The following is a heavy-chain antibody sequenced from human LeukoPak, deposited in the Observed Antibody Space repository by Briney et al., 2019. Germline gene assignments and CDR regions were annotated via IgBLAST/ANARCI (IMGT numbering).Heavy chain of an antibody. CDR3: TSLVGSPTY. J-gene: IGHJ4*02. Sequence: GGSLRLSCAGSGFNFQYAWMTWVRQAPGKGLEWVGRIKSKRDGETTDYAALVKSRFSISRDDSKNTAYLQMNSLRTEDTAVYYCTSLVGSPTYWGQGTLVAVSS. CDR2: IKSKRDGETT. CDR1: GFNFQYAW. V-gene: IGHV3-15*01. D-gene: IGHD4-23*01.